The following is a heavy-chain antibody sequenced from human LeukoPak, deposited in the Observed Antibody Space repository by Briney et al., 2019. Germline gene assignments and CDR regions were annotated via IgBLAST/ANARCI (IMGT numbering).Heavy chain of an antibody. D-gene: IGHD4-17*01. V-gene: IGHV3-20*04. J-gene: IGHJ4*02. Sequence: GGSLRLSCAASGFTFDDYGMNWVRQAPGKGREWVSGINWNGGNTNYADFVKGRFTISRDNAKNSLYLQMNSLRAEDTALYYCARLPPDDYGDYSYFDYWGQGTLVTVSS. CDR2: INWNGGNT. CDR1: GFTFDDYG. CDR3: ARLPPDDYGDYSYFDY.